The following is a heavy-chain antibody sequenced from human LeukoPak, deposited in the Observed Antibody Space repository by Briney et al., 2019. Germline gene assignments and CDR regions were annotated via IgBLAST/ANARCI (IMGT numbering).Heavy chain of an antibody. CDR3: ARDLMGIAYREAFYY. CDR1: GGSISSSDYY. V-gene: IGHV3-11*01. D-gene: IGHD6-13*01. Sequence: PSETLSLTCTVSGGSISSSDYYWGWIRQPPGKGLEWVSYISSSGSTIYYADSVKGRFTISRDNAKNSLYLQMNSLRAEDTAVYYCARDLMGIAYREAFYYWGQGTLVTVSS. J-gene: IGHJ4*02. CDR2: ISSSGSTI.